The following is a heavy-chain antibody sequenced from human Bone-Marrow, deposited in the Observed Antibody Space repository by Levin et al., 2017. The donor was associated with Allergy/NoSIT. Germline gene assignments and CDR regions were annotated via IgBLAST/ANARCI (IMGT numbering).Heavy chain of an antibody. V-gene: IGHV4-30-4*01. CDR3: ARGLLQFACFFDS. CDR2: FYYSGST. CDR1: GGSVGTGDFY. D-gene: IGHD5-24*01. J-gene: IGHJ4*02. Sequence: SETLSLTCSVSGGSVGTGDFYWTWFRQPPGKGLEWIGYFYYSGSTLYNPSLKSRVSISLDTSNNQFSLNLQSVTAGDTAVEYWARGLLQFACFFDSWGQGTLVSVSS.